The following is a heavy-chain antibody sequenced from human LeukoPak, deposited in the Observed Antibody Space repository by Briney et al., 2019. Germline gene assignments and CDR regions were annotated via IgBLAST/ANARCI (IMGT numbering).Heavy chain of an antibody. V-gene: IGHV1-18*01. D-gene: IGHD3-3*01. CDR3: ARDDFCSGYPLYYYYMDV. CDR1: GYTFTSYD. J-gene: IGHJ6*03. CDR2: ISAYNGNT. Sequence: ASVKVSCKASGYTFTSYDISWVRQAPGQGLEWMGWISAYNGNTNYAQKLQGRVTMTTDTSPRTAYMELRNLRYDETPVYYCARDDFCSGYPLYYYYMDVWGKGTTVTVSS.